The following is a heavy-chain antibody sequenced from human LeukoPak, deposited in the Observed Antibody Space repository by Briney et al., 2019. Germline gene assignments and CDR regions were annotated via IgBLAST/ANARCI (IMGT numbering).Heavy chain of an antibody. V-gene: IGHV3-23*01. CDR1: GFTFSTYA. Sequence: GGSLRLSCTASGFTFSTYAMSWVRQAPGKGLEWFSAITGSGDDTYYADSVKGRFTISRDNSKNTLYLQMNSLRVEDTAVYYCAKGSSSSRPYYFDCWGQGALVTVSS. CDR3: AKGSSSSRPYYFDC. D-gene: IGHD6-6*01. J-gene: IGHJ4*02. CDR2: ITGSGDDT.